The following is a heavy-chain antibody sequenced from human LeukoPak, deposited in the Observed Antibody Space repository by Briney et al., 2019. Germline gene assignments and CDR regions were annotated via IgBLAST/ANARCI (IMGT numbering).Heavy chain of an antibody. D-gene: IGHD2-2*01. J-gene: IGHJ5*02. V-gene: IGHV4-30-2*01. Sequence: SETLSLTCTVSGASISYSGHYWSWIRQPPGRGLEWIGYVYQTGISYYSPSLKSRVTISADRSKTQFSLKLSSVTAADTALYYCARGVVPGAVVGFDPWGQGTLVTVSS. CDR3: ARGVVPGAVVGFDP. CDR2: VYQTGIS. CDR1: GASISYSGHY.